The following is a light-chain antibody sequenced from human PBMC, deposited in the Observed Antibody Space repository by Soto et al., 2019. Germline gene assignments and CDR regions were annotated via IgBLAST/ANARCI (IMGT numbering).Light chain of an antibody. V-gene: IGLV2-8*01. CDR3: NSYAGSNNYV. CDR2: EVN. J-gene: IGLJ1*01. Sequence: QSALTKPPSASGSPGQSVTISCTGTRSDVGGSNFVSWYQHHPGKAPKLIIYEVNKRPSGVPDRLSGSKSGNTASLTVSGLQAEDEADYYCNSYAGSNNYVFGTGTKVTVL. CDR1: RSDVGGSNF.